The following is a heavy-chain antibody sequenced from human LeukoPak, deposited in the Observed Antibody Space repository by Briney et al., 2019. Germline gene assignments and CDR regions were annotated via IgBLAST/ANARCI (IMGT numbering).Heavy chain of an antibody. CDR2: IYTSRST. CDR3: ARDRPEGFCSSTSCYGTYYYYMDV. CDR1: GGSISSYY. V-gene: IGHV4-4*07. Sequence: KPSETLSLXCTVSGGSISSYYWSWIRQPAGKVLEWIGRIYTSRSTNYNPSLKSRVTMSVDTSKNQFSLKLSSVTAADTAVYYCARDRPEGFCSSTSCYGTYYYYMDVWGKGTTVTVSS. D-gene: IGHD2-2*01. J-gene: IGHJ6*03.